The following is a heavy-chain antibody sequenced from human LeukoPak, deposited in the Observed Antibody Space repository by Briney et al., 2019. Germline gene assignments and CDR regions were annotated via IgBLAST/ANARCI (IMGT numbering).Heavy chain of an antibody. J-gene: IGHJ6*02. D-gene: IGHD6-13*01. CDR2: ISGEGGST. CDR1: GFTFDDYA. Sequence: GGSLRLSCAASGFTFDDYAMHWVRQAPGKGMEWVSLISGEGGSTYYADSVKGRFTISTDNSKNSLYLQMNSLRTEDTSLYYCAKDLRWNRIAAAGRGMDVWGQWTTVTVSS. V-gene: IGHV3-43*02. CDR3: AKDLRWNRIAAAGRGMDV.